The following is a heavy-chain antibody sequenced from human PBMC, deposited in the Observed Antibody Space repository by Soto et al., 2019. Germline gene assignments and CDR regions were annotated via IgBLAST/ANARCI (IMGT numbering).Heavy chain of an antibody. D-gene: IGHD1-1*01. CDR3: VKFRERAYPYYYMVV. V-gene: IGHV3-23*01. Sequence: DVQLLESGGGLVQWGGSLRLSCVTSGFTFSTYGMTWVRQAPGKGLEWVSYGGSGGSRYYAESVKGRFTISRYNSNNTLSLEMNSLRAEETTTYNSVKFRERAYPYYYMVVLGKGTAVIISS. CDR2: GGSGGSR. J-gene: IGHJ6*03. CDR1: GFTFSTYG.